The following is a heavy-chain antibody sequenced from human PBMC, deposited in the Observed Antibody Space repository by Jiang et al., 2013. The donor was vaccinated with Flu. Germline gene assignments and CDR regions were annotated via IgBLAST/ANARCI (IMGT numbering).Heavy chain of an antibody. V-gene: IGHV4-39*01. Sequence: GPGLVKPSETLSLTCTVSGGSISSSSYYWGWIRQPPGKGLEWIGSIYYSGSTYYNPSLKSRVTISVDTSKNQFSLKLSSVTAADTAVYYCARRVYDSSGYQDYWGQGTLGHRLL. CDR1: GGSISSSSYY. J-gene: IGHJ4*02. CDR3: ARRVYDSSGYQDY. D-gene: IGHD3-22*01. CDR2: IYYSGST.